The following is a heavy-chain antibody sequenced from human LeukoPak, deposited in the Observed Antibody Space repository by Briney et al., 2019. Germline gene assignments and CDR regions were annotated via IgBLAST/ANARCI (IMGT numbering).Heavy chain of an antibody. CDR2: IWYDGSNK. CDR3: AKDRETYYYDSSGLDY. V-gene: IGHV3-33*06. Sequence: PGRSLRLSXAASGFTFSSYGMHWVRQAPGKGLEWVAVIWYDGSNKYYADSVKGRFTISRDNSKNTLYLQMNSLRAEDTAVYYCAKDRETYYYDSSGLDYWGQGTLVTVSS. D-gene: IGHD3-22*01. CDR1: GFTFSSYG. J-gene: IGHJ4*02.